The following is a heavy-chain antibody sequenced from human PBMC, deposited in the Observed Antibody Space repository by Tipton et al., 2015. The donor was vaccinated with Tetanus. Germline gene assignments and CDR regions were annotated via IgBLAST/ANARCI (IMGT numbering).Heavy chain of an antibody. V-gene: IGHV4-30-4*01. CDR2: ISRSGTT. Sequence: LRLSCTVSGGSISSDAHYWSWIRQAPGKGLEWLGYISRSGTTNYNPSLMSRVTLSLDTARGQFSLKLTSVTAADTAVYFCARTPDYYYGMDVWGQGTTVTVSS. CDR3: ARTPDYYYGMDV. J-gene: IGHJ6*02. CDR1: GGSISSDAHY.